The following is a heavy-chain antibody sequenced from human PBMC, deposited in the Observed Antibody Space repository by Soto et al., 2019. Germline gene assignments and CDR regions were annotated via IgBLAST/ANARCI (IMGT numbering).Heavy chain of an antibody. CDR2: ISGSGGST. J-gene: IGHJ4*02. V-gene: IGHV3-23*01. Sequence: GGSLRLSCAASGFTFSSYAMSWVRQAPWKGLEWVSAISGSGGSTYYADSVKGRFTISRDNSKNTLYLQMNSLRAEDTAVYYCAKDLEPGSGSYYKNYFDYWGQGTLVTVSS. CDR1: GFTFSSYA. CDR3: AKDLEPGSGSYYKNYFDY. D-gene: IGHD3-10*01.